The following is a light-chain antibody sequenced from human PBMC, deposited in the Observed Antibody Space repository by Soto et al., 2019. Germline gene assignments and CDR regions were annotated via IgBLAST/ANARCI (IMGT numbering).Light chain of an antibody. CDR1: QSVSRF. Sequence: ETVLTQSPATLSLSPGERATLSCRASQSVSRFLAWYQQKPGQAPRLLIYDASNRATGIPARFSGSGSGTDFNLTISSLEPEDFAVYYCQQRGNWPPITFGQGTRLDIK. J-gene: IGKJ5*01. V-gene: IGKV3-11*01. CDR3: QQRGNWPPIT. CDR2: DAS.